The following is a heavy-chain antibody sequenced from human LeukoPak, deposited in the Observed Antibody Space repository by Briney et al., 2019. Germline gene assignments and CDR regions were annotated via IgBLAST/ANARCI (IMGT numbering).Heavy chain of an antibody. Sequence: SETLSLTCTVSGGSISPLYWSWIRQPPGRGLEFIGYIYYSGTTNYNPSLKSRVTLSVDTSKNQFSLKLSSVTAADTAVYYCARGGVAAKYYFDSWGQGTLVTVSS. J-gene: IGHJ4*02. CDR1: GGSISPLY. D-gene: IGHD3-10*01. CDR2: IYYSGTT. CDR3: ARGGVAAKYYFDS. V-gene: IGHV4-59*11.